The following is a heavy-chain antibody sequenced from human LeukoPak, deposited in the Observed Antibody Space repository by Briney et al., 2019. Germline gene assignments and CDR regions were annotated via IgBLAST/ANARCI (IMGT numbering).Heavy chain of an antibody. J-gene: IGHJ1*01. CDR2: ISGSGGST. D-gene: IGHD3-22*01. V-gene: IGHV3-23*01. Sequence: PGRSLRLARAAAAFTFSSYAMSCDSQAHGKGMEWDSAISGSGGSTYYADSVKGRFTNSRDNSKNTLYLQMNSLRAEDTAVYYCAKDRDYYDSSGYYDVTAEYFQHWGQGTLVTVSS. CDR3: AKDRDYYDSSGYYDVTAEYFQH. CDR1: AFTFSSYA.